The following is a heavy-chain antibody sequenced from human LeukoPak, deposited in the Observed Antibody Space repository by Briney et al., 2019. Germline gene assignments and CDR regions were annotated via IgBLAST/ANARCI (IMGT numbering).Heavy chain of an antibody. J-gene: IGHJ4*02. CDR3: AKDLRPYNSGADDY. D-gene: IGHD5-18*01. CDR2: ISNSGEST. CDR1: GFIFSNYA. V-gene: IGHV3-23*01. Sequence: GGSLRLSCAASGFIFSNYAMSWVRPAPGKGLEWVSTISNSGESTYYADSVKARFTISRDNSKSTLYVQMNSLRAEDTAVYYCAKDLRPYNSGADDYWGQGTLVTVSS.